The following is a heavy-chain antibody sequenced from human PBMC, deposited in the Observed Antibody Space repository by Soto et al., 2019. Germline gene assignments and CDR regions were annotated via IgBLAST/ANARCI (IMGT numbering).Heavy chain of an antibody. CDR1: GYSFSNSW. D-gene: IGHD6-19*01. CDR3: ARHGVYSSSEF. V-gene: IGHV5-51*01. J-gene: IGHJ4*02. CDR2: IYPGDSET. Sequence: GESLKISCKGSGYSFSNSWIAWVRQMPGKGLEWMGIIYPGDSETRYSPSFLGQVTISADKSINTAYLQWSSLKASDTAMYYCARHGVYSSSEFWGQGTLVTVSS.